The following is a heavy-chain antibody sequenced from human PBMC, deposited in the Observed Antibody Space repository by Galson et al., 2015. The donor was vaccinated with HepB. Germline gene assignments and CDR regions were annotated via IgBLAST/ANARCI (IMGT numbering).Heavy chain of an antibody. J-gene: IGHJ4*02. Sequence: SLRLSCAASGFTFGDYAMSWFRQAPGKGLEWVGFIRSKAYGGTTEYAASVKGRFTVSRDDSKSIAYLQMNSLKTEDTAVYYCVKGIVGASRLDYWGQGTLVTVSS. CDR1: GFTFGDYA. CDR3: VKGIVGASRLDY. CDR2: IRSKAYGGTT. V-gene: IGHV3-49*03. D-gene: IGHD1-26*01.